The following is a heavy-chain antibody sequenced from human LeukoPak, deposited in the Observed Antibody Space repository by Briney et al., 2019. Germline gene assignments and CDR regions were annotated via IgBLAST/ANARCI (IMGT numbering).Heavy chain of an antibody. Sequence: PGGSLRLSCSASGFTFSSYAMHWVRQAPGKGLEYVSAISSNGGSTYYADSVKGRFTISRDNSKNSLYLQMNSLRDEDTAVYYCARDSFIAVAGFDYWGQGTLVTVSS. CDR3: ARDSFIAVAGFDY. CDR1: GFTFSSYA. CDR2: ISSNGGST. J-gene: IGHJ4*02. V-gene: IGHV3-64*04. D-gene: IGHD6-19*01.